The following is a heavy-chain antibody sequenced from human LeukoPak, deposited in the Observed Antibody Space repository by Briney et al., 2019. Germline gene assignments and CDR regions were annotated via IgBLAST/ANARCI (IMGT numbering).Heavy chain of an antibody. CDR2: ISYDGSNK. V-gene: IGHV3-30*18. D-gene: IGHD2-15*01. Sequence: PGGSLRLSCAASGFTFSSYGMHWVRQAPGKGLEWVAVISYDGSNKYYADSVKGRFTISRDNSKNTLYLQMNSLRAEDTAVYYCAKAGCSGGSCYPFDYWGQGTLVTVSS. CDR1: GFTFSSYG. J-gene: IGHJ4*02. CDR3: AKAGCSGGSCYPFDY.